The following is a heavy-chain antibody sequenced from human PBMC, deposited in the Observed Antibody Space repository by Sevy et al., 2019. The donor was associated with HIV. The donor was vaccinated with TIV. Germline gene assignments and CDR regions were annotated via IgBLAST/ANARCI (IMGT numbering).Heavy chain of an antibody. CDR3: ARESYDILPGSRGMDV. D-gene: IGHD3-9*01. CDR2: IYTSGST. J-gene: IGHJ6*02. CDR1: GGSISSYY. Sequence: SETLSLTCTVSGGSISSYYWSWIRRPAGKGLEWIGRIYTSGSTNDNPSLKSRVTISVDTSKNQFSLKLRSVTAADTAVYYCARESYDILPGSRGMDVWGQGTTVTVSS. V-gene: IGHV4-4*07.